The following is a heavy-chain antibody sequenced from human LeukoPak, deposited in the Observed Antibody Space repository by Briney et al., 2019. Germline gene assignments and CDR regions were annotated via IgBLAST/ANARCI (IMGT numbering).Heavy chain of an antibody. CDR1: GFTFDDYA. CDR3: AKDNGSGYQFQSDAFDI. D-gene: IGHD3-22*01. V-gene: IGHV3-9*01. CDR2: ISWNSDSM. J-gene: IGHJ3*02. Sequence: QPGRSLRLSCAASGFTFDDYAMHWVRQAPGKGLEWVSGISWNSDSMGYADSVQGRFTISRDNAQNSLYLQMNSLRAEDTAFYYCAKDNGSGYQFQSDAFDIWGQGTMVTVSS.